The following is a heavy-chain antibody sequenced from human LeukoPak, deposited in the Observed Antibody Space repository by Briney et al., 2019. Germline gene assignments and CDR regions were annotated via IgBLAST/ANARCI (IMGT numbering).Heavy chain of an antibody. CDR3: ARDRHYCSGCSCYYYYYYMDV. Sequence: SETLSLTCAVYGGSFSAYYWSWIRQPPGKGLEWIGEINHSGSTNYNPSLKRRVTISVETSKNQFSLKLSSVTAADTAVYYCARDRHYCSGCSCYYYYYYMDVWGKGTTVTVSS. D-gene: IGHD2-15*01. CDR2: INHSGST. CDR1: GGSFSAYY. V-gene: IGHV4-34*01. J-gene: IGHJ6*03.